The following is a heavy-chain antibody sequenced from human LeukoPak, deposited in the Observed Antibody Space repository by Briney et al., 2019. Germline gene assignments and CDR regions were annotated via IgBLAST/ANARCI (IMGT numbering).Heavy chain of an antibody. J-gene: IGHJ4*02. V-gene: IGHV4-61*08. Sequence: SQTLSLTCTVSGDSISSGDYYWSWIRQPPGKGLEWIGYIYYSGSTNYNPSLKSRVTISVDTSKNQFSLKLSSVTAADTAVYYCARGSYYYDSSGPLFDYWGQGTLVTVSS. D-gene: IGHD3-22*01. CDR2: IYYSGST. CDR1: GDSISSGDYY. CDR3: ARGSYYYDSSGPLFDY.